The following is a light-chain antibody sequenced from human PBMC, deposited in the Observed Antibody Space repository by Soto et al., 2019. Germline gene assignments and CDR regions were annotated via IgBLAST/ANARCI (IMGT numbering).Light chain of an antibody. J-gene: IGKJ1*01. CDR1: QSVSSN. CDR2: GAS. Sequence: EIVMTQSPATLSVSPGERATLSCRASQSVSSNLAWYQQKPGQAPRLLIYGASTSATGIPARFSGSGSGTEFTLTISSLQSEDFAVYYCQQYNNWPLTFGQGATVDIK. V-gene: IGKV3-15*01. CDR3: QQYNNWPLT.